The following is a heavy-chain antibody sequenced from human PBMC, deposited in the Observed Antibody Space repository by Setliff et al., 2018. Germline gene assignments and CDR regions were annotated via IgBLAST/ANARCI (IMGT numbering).Heavy chain of an antibody. D-gene: IGHD2-2*01. CDR1: GYIFTNYW. J-gene: IGHJ5*02. Sequence: GESLKISCKASGYIFTNYWIGWVRQMPGKGLEWMGIIYPDDSDTRYSPSVQGPFTISADKSISTAYLQWDSLKASDTAIYYCAQKHQRASWAFDPWGRGTLVTVSS. CDR3: AQKHQRASWAFDP. V-gene: IGHV5-51*01. CDR2: IYPDDSDT.